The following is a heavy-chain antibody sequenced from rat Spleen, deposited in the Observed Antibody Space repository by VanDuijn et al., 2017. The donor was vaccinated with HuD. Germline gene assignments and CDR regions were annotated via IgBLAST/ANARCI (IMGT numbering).Heavy chain of an antibody. CDR1: GLTFSDYG. J-gene: IGHJ2*01. V-gene: IGHV5-29*01. CDR2: ISYGDRSGHSST. Sequence: EVQLVESGGGLVQPGRSLKLSCAASGLTFSDYGMAWVRQGPTKGLEWVATISYGDRSGHSSTYYRDSVKGRFTISRDNAKSTLSLQMDSLRSEDTATYYCARRHYGYTDYFDYWGQGVMVTVSS. D-gene: IGHD1-6*01. CDR3: ARRHYGYTDYFDY.